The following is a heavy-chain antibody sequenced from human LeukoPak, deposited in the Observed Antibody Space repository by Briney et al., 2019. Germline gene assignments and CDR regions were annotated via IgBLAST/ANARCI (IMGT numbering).Heavy chain of an antibody. CDR3: ARGVVVVRGGADDY. J-gene: IGHJ4*02. V-gene: IGHV4-59*01. Sequence: SETLSLTCTVSGGSISSYYWSWIRQPPGKGLEWIGYIYYSGSTNYNPSLKSRVTISVDTSKNQFSLKLSSVTAADTAVYYCARGVVVVRGGADDYWGQGTLVTVSS. D-gene: IGHD3-22*01. CDR2: IYYSGST. CDR1: GGSISSYY.